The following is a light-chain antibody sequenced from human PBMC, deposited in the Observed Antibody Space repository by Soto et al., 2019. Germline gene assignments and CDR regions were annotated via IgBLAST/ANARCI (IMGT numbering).Light chain of an antibody. CDR1: TGAVTSGYY. CDR3: LLYYGGAHVV. V-gene: IGLV7-43*01. CDR2: STS. J-gene: IGLJ2*01. Sequence: QAVVTQEPSLTVSPGGTVTLTCASSTGAVTSGYYPNWFQQKPGQAPRALIYSTSNKDSWTPARFSGSLLGGKAALTLSGVQPEDEAEYYCLLYYGGAHVVFGGGTMLTVL.